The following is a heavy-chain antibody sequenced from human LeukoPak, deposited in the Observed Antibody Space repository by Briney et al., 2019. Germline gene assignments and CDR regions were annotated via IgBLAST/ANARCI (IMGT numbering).Heavy chain of an antibody. J-gene: IGHJ4*02. CDR1: GGSFSGYY. Sequence: SETLSLTCAVYGGSFSGYYWSRIRQPPGKGLGWIGEINHSGSTNYNPSLKSRVTISVDTSKNQFSLKLSSVTAADTAVYYCARHASGSGDIDYWGQGTLVTVSS. V-gene: IGHV4-34*01. D-gene: IGHD6-25*01. CDR2: INHSGST. CDR3: ARHASGSGDIDY.